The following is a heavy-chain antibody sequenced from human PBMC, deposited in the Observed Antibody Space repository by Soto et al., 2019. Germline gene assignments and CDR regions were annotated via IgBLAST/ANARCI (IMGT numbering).Heavy chain of an antibody. D-gene: IGHD2-2*01. CDR1: GFTFSSYS. Sequence: HPGGSLRLSCAASGFTFSSYSMNWVRQAPGKGQEWVSYITSKGIPIKYADSVKGRFTVSRDNAKNSLYLQLSSLRDEDTAVYYCAEEKEPCSDTSCSLSPFDSWGQGTLVTVSS. J-gene: IGHJ4*02. V-gene: IGHV3-48*02. CDR3: AEEKEPCSDTSCSLSPFDS. CDR2: ITSKGIPI.